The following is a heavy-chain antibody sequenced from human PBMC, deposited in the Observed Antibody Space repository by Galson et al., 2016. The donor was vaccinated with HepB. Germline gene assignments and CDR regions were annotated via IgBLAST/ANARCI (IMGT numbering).Heavy chain of an antibody. CDR1: GDSISSDNW. D-gene: IGHD2-2*01. CDR3: ARRIPHCSSTSCLLDY. CDR2: IYHSGVT. V-gene: IGHV4-4*02. Sequence: TLSLTCAVSGDSISSDNWWSWVRQPPGKGLECIGEIYHSGVTNYNPSLRSRVTISVDKSKNQFSLKLSSVTAADTAVYYCARRIPHCSSTSCLLDYWGQGTLVTVSS. J-gene: IGHJ4*02.